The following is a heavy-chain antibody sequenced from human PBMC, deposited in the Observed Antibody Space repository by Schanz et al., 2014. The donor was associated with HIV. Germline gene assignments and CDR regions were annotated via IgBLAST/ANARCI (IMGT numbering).Heavy chain of an antibody. CDR3: AKDQGYDFWSGYYNYYGMDV. CDR2: ISRNSSYL. D-gene: IGHD3-3*01. V-gene: IGHV3-21*01. J-gene: IGHJ6*02. CDR1: GFTFSTYS. Sequence: EVQLLESGGGLEQPGGSLRLSCAASGFTFSTYSMNWVRQAPGKGLEWVSSISRNSSYLYYADSVKGRFTISRDNAKNSLYLLMNSLRAEDTAVYYCAKDQGYDFWSGYYNYYGMDVWGQGTTVTVSS.